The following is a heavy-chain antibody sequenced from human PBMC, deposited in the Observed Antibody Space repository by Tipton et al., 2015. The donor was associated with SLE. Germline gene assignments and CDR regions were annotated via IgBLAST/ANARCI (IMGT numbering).Heavy chain of an antibody. D-gene: IGHD3-10*01. Sequence: TLSLTCTVSGGSIGNYQWSWIRQPPGKGLEWIGYIYYSGSTTYSPSLESRVTISVDTSKNQLSLTLSSVTAADTAVYYCARAGFGELFLDYWGQGTLVTVSS. CDR1: GGSIGNYQ. CDR2: IYYSGST. J-gene: IGHJ4*02. V-gene: IGHV4-59*01. CDR3: ARAGFGELFLDY.